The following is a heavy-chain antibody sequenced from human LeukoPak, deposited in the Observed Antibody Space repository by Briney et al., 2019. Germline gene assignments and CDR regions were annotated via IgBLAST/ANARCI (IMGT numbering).Heavy chain of an antibody. D-gene: IGHD1-26*01. J-gene: IGHJ4*02. CDR3: ARDRVGAFFDY. Sequence: ASVEVSCKASGYDFTNYYVHWVRQAPGQGLEWMGTINPNPHEDITTYAQKFQDRVTMTKDPAMSTVYMELSSLTSEDTAVYYCARDRVGAFFDYWGQGTLVIVSS. CDR1: GYDFTNYY. CDR2: INPNPHEDIT. V-gene: IGHV1-46*01.